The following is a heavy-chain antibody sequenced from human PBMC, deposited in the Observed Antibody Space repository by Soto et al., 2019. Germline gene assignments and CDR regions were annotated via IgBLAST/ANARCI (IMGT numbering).Heavy chain of an antibody. CDR3: ARAPWFGELTHWFDP. CDR1: GFPVSSNY. Sequence: SGGSLSLSCAASGFPVSSNYMSWVRQAPGKGLEWVSVIYSGGSTYYADSVKGRFTISRDNSKNTLYLQMNSLRAEDTAVYYCARAPWFGELTHWFDPWGQGTLVTVSS. D-gene: IGHD3-10*01. V-gene: IGHV3-66*01. CDR2: IYSGGST. J-gene: IGHJ5*02.